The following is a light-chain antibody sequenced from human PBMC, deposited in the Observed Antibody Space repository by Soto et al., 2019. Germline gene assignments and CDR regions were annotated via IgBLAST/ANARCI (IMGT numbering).Light chain of an antibody. CDR3: CSYADSYTYV. V-gene: IGLV2-11*01. Sequence: QSALTQPASVSGSPGQSITISCTGTSSDVGGYNYVSWYQHHPGKAPKLMIYEVSNRPSGVPDRFSGSKSGNTASLTISGLQAEDEADYYCCSYADSYTYVFGTGTKVTVL. CDR2: EVS. CDR1: SSDVGGYNY. J-gene: IGLJ1*01.